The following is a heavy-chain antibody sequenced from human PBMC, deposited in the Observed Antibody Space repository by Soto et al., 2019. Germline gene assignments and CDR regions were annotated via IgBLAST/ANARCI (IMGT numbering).Heavy chain of an antibody. D-gene: IGHD3-22*01. CDR2: IIPIFGTA. CDR3: ARHPASYYDSSGYYHYYFDY. J-gene: IGHJ4*02. CDR1: GGTFSSYA. V-gene: IGHV1-69*13. Sequence: ASVKVSCKASGGTFSSYAISWVRQAPGQGLEWMGGIIPIFGTANYAQKFQGRVTITADESTSTAYMELSSLRSEDTAVYYCARHPASYYDSSGYYHYYFDYWGQGTLVTSPQ.